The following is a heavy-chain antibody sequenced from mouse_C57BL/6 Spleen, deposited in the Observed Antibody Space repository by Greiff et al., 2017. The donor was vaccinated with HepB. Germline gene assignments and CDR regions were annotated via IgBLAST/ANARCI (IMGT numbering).Heavy chain of an antibody. J-gene: IGHJ3*01. CDR2: IDPETGGT. CDR3: TRRGIGPWFAY. V-gene: IGHV1-15*01. CDR1: GYTFTDYE. Sequence: VQLQQSGAELVRPGASVTLSCKASGYTFTDYEMHWVKQTPVHGLEWIGAIDPETGGTAYNQKFKGKAILTADKSSSTAYMELRSLTSEDSAVYYCTRRGIGPWFAYWGQGTLVTVSA.